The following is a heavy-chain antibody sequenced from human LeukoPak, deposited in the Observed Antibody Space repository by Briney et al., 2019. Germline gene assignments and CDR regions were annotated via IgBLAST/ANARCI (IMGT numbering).Heavy chain of an antibody. CDR2: IIPIFGTA. CDR3: ATEAPRSYYFDY. J-gene: IGHJ4*02. CDR1: GGTFSSYA. Sequence: SVTVSCKASGGTFSSYAISWVRQAPGQGLEWMGGIIPIFGTANYAQKFQGRVTITTDESTSTAYMELSSLRSEDTAMYYCATEAPRSYYFDYWGQGILVTVSS. V-gene: IGHV1-69*05.